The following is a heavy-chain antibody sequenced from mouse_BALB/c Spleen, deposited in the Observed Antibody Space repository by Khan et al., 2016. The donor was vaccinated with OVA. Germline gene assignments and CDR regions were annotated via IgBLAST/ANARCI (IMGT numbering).Heavy chain of an antibody. CDR1: GYIFTSYW. CDR2: IYPGTDNS. CDR3: AREEALYNFDH. Sequence: QVQLKESGAELVRPGASVKLSCKTSGYIFTSYWIHWVKQRSGQGLEWIARIYPGTDNSYYNEKFKDKPTQTADKSSSTAYMQLSSLKSEDSDDYFCAREEALYNFDHWGQGTTLTVSS. V-gene: IGHV1-76*01. J-gene: IGHJ2*01. D-gene: IGHD3-2*02.